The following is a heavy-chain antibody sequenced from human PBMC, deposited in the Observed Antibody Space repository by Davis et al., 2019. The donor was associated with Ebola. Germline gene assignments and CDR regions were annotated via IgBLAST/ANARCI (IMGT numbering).Heavy chain of an antibody. D-gene: IGHD5-18*01. V-gene: IGHV1-69*04. CDR3: ARDRIQLWPYYFDY. J-gene: IGHJ4*02. CDR1: GGTFSSYT. CDR2: IIPILGIA. Sequence: SVKVSCKASGGTFSSYTISWVRQAPGQGLEWMGRIIPILGIANYAQKFQGRVTITADKSTSTAYMELSSLRSEDTAVYYCARDRIQLWPYYFDYWGQGTLVTVSS.